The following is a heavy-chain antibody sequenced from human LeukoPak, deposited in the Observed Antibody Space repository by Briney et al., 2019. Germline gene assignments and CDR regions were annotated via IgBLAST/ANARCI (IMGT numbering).Heavy chain of an antibody. Sequence: ASVNVSCNASGYTFTSYGISWLRQAPGQGLEWMGWISAYNGNTNYAQKLQGRVTMTTDTSTSTAYMELRSLRSDATAVYYCARTKQDIVVVPAALRGNWFDPWGQGTLVTVSS. CDR1: GYTFTSYG. J-gene: IGHJ5*02. CDR3: ARTKQDIVVVPAALRGNWFDP. V-gene: IGHV1-18*01. CDR2: ISAYNGNT. D-gene: IGHD2-2*02.